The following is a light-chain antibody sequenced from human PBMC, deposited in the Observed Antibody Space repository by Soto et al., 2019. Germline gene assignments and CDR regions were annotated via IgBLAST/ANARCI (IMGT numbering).Light chain of an antibody. CDR2: KAS. CDR1: QTISSW. V-gene: IGKV1-5*03. Sequence: MSNSPSSQSGSLRSGFTNSYGASQTISSWLAWYQQKPGKAPKLLIYKASTLKSGVPSRFSGSGSGTEFTLTISSLQPDDFATYYCRHYNSYSEPFGQGTKV. CDR3: RHYNSYSEP. J-gene: IGKJ1*01.